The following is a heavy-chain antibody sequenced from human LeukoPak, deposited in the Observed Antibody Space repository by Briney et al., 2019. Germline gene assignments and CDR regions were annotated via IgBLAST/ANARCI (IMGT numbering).Heavy chain of an antibody. CDR3: ARDRVVGAIPATDFDY. Sequence: PGGSLRLSCAASGFTFSSYWMSWVRQAPGKGLEWVANIKQDGSEKYYVDSVKGRFTISRDNAKNSLYLQMNSLRAEDTAVYYCARDRVVGAIPATDFDYWGQGTLVTVSS. CDR2: IKQDGSEK. D-gene: IGHD1-26*01. J-gene: IGHJ4*02. V-gene: IGHV3-7*01. CDR1: GFTFSSYW.